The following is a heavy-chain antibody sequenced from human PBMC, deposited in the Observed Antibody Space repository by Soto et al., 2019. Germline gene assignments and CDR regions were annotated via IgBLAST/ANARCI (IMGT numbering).Heavy chain of an antibody. D-gene: IGHD1-26*01. V-gene: IGHV4-34*01. Sequence: QVQLQQWGAGLLKPSETLSLTCAVYGGSFSSYSWTWIRQSPGKGLGWIGQINHSGSTNYNPSLKNRVAISPLSSQNPSSLQLSSVLAADPAVYYCARVLFSENSYSGGWYYFDSWGQGTLVTVSS. J-gene: IGHJ4*02. CDR3: ARVLFSENSYSGGWYYFDS. CDR1: GGSFSSYS. CDR2: INHSGST.